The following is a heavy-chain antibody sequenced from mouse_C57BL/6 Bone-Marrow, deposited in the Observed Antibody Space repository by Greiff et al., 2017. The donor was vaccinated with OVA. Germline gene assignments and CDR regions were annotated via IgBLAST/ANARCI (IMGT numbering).Heavy chain of an antibody. CDR3: ARHYYGTMDY. V-gene: IGHV1-19*01. J-gene: IGHJ4*01. CDR2: INPYNGGT. Sequence: VQLQQSGPVLVKPGASVKMSCKASGYTFTDYYMNWVKQSPGKSLEWIGVINPYNGGTSYNQKFKGKATLTVDKSSSTAYMELNSLTSEDSAVYYCARHYYGTMDYWGQGTSVTVSS. D-gene: IGHD1-2*01. CDR1: GYTFTDYY.